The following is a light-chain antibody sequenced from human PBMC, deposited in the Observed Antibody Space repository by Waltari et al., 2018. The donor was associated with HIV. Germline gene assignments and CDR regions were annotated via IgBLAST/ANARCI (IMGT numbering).Light chain of an antibody. CDR1: QSISSY. V-gene: IGKV1-39*01. Sequence: DIQMTQAPSSRSAWVGDRVTITCRASQSISSYLNWYKQKPGKAPKFLIYAASSLQSGVPSRFSCSGSGTDFTLTISSLQPEDFATYYCQQGYSTPPTFGQGTKLEI. J-gene: IGKJ2*01. CDR2: AAS. CDR3: QQGYSTPPT.